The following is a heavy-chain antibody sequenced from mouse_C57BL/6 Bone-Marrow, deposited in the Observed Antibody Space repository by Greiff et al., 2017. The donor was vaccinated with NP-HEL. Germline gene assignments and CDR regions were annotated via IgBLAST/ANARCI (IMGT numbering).Heavy chain of an antibody. D-gene: IGHD1-1*01. CDR1: GFTFSSYT. CDR3: ARHDYGSSLDY. Sequence: EVQLVESGGGLVKPGGSLKLSCAASGFTFSSYTMSWVRQTPEKRLEWVATISGGGGNTYYPDSVKGRFTISRDNAKNTLYLQMSSLRSEDTALYYCARHDYGSSLDYWGQGTTLTVSS. J-gene: IGHJ2*01. CDR2: ISGGGGNT. V-gene: IGHV5-9*01.